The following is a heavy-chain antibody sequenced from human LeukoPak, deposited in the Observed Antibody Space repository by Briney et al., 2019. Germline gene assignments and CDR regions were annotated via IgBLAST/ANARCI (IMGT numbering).Heavy chain of an antibody. V-gene: IGHV1-2*02. CDR3: ARDQGSSSFDY. Sequence: GASVKVSCKASGYTFTGYYIHWVRQAPGQGLEWMGWINPNSGGTNYAQKFQGRVTMTRDTSISTAYMELSRLRSGDTAVYYCARDQGSSSFDYWGQGTLVTVSS. J-gene: IGHJ4*02. CDR1: GYTFTGYY. CDR2: INPNSGGT. D-gene: IGHD6-13*01.